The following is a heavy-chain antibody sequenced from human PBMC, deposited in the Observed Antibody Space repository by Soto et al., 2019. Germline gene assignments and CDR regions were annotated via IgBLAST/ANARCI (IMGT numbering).Heavy chain of an antibody. D-gene: IGHD3-3*01. CDR2: ISPDGGST. CDR3: ARAPRGGVIIVITWAQIDY. V-gene: IGHV1-46*01. J-gene: IGHJ4*02. Sequence: ASVKVSCKASGYAFTDHYIHWVRQAPGQGLKWMGIISPDGGSTRYSQKFQARITMTRDTSTSTVYMELNSLRSEDTAVYYCARAPRGGVIIVITWAQIDYWGQGTLVTVSS. CDR1: GYAFTDHY.